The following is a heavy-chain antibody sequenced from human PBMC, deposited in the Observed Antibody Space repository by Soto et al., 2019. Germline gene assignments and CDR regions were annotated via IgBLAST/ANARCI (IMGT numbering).Heavy chain of an antibody. J-gene: IGHJ4*02. CDR3: AREGGYVDY. D-gene: IGHD1-1*01. Sequence: SETLSLTCTVSDGPIRSSSHYWGWIRQSPGTGLEWIGSIDESGDSYYNPSLKSRVTIFVDTSKNQFSLKLISVTGADSAIYYCAREGGYVDYWGQGTLVTVSS. V-gene: IGHV4-39*02. CDR1: DGPIRSSSHY. CDR2: IDESGDS.